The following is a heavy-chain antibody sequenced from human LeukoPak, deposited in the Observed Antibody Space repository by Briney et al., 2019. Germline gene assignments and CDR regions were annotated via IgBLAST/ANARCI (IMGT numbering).Heavy chain of an antibody. Sequence: ASVKVSCKASGYTFTSYGISWVRQAPGQGLEWMGWISAYNGNTNYAQKLQGRVTMTTDTSTSTAYMELRSLRSDDTAVYYCAWTYYDFWSDYYYYYIDVWGKGATVTVSS. CDR2: ISAYNGNT. CDR3: AWTYYDFWSDYYYYYIDV. V-gene: IGHV1-18*01. CDR1: GYTFTSYG. D-gene: IGHD3-3*01. J-gene: IGHJ6*03.